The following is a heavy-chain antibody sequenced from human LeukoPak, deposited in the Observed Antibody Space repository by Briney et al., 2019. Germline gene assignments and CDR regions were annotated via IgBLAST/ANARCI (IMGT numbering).Heavy chain of an antibody. CDR1: GGSFSGYY. J-gene: IGHJ4*02. Sequence: SETLSLICAVYGGSFSGYYWSWIRQPPGKGLEWIGEINHSGSTNYNPSLKSRVTISVDMSKNQFSLKLSSVTAADTAVYYCARNAGGDFDYWGQGTLVTVSS. V-gene: IGHV4-34*01. CDR3: ARNAGGDFDY. CDR2: INHSGST. D-gene: IGHD1-1*01.